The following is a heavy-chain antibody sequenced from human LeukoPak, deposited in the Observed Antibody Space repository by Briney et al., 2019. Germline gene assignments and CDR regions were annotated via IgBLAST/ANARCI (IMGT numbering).Heavy chain of an antibody. J-gene: IGHJ5*02. CDR3: ARQGSIAVAGTAGRWFDP. Sequence: SETLSLTCTVSGGSISSNSYYWGWIRQPPGKGLEWIGSIYYTGSTYYNPSLKSRVTISVDTSKNQFSLKLSSVTAADTAVYYCARQGSIAVAGTAGRWFDPWGQGALVTVSS. CDR1: GGSISSNSYY. CDR2: IYYTGST. V-gene: IGHV4-39*01. D-gene: IGHD6-19*01.